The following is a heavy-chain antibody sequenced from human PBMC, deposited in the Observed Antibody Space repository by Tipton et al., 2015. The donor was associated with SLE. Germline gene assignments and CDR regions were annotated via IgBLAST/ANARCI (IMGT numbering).Heavy chain of an antibody. J-gene: IGHJ2*01. CDR3: ARHGYSYGWYFDL. Sequence: TLSLTCAVYGGSFSGYYWGWIRQPPGKGLEWIGSIYHSGSTYYNPSLKSRVTISVDTSKNQFSLKLSSVTAADTAVHYCARHGYSYGWYFDLWGRGTLVTVSS. CDR2: IYHSGST. D-gene: IGHD5-18*01. CDR1: GGSFSGYY. V-gene: IGHV4-38-2*01.